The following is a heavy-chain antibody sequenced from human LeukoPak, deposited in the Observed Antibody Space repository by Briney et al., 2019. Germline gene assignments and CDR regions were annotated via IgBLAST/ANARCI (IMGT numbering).Heavy chain of an antibody. CDR3: ARVLAAAGTELSELDY. CDR1: GFTFSSYS. J-gene: IGHJ4*02. Sequence: GGSLRLSCAASGFTFSSYSMNWVRQAPGKGLEWVSSISSSSSYIYYADSVKGRFTISRDNAKNSLYLQMNSLRAEDTAVYYCARVLAAAGTELSELDYWGQGTLVTVSS. V-gene: IGHV3-21*01. CDR2: ISSSSSYI. D-gene: IGHD6-13*01.